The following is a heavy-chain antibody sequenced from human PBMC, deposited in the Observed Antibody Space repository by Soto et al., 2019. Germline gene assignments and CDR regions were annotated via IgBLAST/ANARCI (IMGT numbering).Heavy chain of an antibody. J-gene: IGHJ4*02. CDR1: GASVTSYY. CDR2: IYDIFST. D-gene: IGHD6-19*01. Sequence: SETLSLTCAVSGASVTSYYWIWVRQPPVNGLEFIGYIYDIFSTKYNPSLNSRFTISLYTSKNHFSLNLISFTAAYTAVYYCARNDRSGWYVLLYWGQGTLVTVSS. CDR3: ARNDRSGWYVLLY. V-gene: IGHV4-59*08.